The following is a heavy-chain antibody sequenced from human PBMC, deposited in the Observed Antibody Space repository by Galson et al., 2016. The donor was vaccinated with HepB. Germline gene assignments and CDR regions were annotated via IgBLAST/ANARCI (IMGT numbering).Heavy chain of an antibody. D-gene: IGHD2-8*02. V-gene: IGHV1-3*01. CDR3: ARRLVGSYGNAFDI. CDR1: GYIFSNSG. J-gene: IGHJ3*02. CDR2: INVGTGYR. Sequence: CKASGYIFSNSGIHWVRQAPGQRPEWMGWINVGTGYRRYSQMFKGRVTITRDTSATTASMELSSLRSEDTAVYYCARRLVGSYGNAFDIWGRGTLVTVSS.